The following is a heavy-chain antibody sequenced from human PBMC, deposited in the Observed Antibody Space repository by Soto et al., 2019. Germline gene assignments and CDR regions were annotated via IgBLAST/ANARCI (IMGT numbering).Heavy chain of an antibody. J-gene: IGHJ3*02. CDR1: GYTFTSYA. V-gene: IGHV1-3*01. CDR2: INAGNGNT. D-gene: IGHD2-15*01. CDR3: ARDATYRDAAFAI. Sequence: GASVKVSCKASGYTFTSYAMHWVRQAPGQRLEWMGWINAGNGNTKYSQKFQGRVTITRDTSASTAYMELSSLRSEDTAVYYCARDATYRDAAFAIWGRGTMVTVSS.